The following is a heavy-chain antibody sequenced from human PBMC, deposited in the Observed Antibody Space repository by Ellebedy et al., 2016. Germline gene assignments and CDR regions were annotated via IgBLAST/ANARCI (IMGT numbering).Heavy chain of an antibody. Sequence: GESLKISXAASGFTSSTYWMNWVRQAPGKGLEWLASIKEDGTLKHYVDSVKGRFLISRDNARSSVYLQMNSLRAEDTAVYYCAASFDYWGQGALVTVSS. J-gene: IGHJ4*02. CDR3: AASFDY. CDR2: IKEDGTLK. CDR1: GFTSSTYW. V-gene: IGHV3-7*03.